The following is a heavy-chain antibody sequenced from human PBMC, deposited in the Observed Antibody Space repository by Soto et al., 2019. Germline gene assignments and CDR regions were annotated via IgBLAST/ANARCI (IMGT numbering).Heavy chain of an antibody. CDR1: GGSISSGAYS. J-gene: IGHJ6*02. CDR2: ISHSGGT. V-gene: IGHV4-30-2*01. CDR3: ARGFPSPYFYYGMDV. Sequence: QLQLQESGSGLVKSSQTLSLTCAVSGGSISSGAYSWNWVRQPPGEGLEWIGYISHSGGTYYNPSLQSRVTMXADRSXXQFSLNLTSVTAADTAVYYCARGFPSPYFYYGMDVWGQGTTVTVSS.